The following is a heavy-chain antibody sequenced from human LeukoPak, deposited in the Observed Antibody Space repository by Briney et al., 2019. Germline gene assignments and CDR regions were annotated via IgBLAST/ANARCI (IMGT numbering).Heavy chain of an antibody. J-gene: IGHJ4*02. D-gene: IGHD3-9*01. CDR1: GYTFTGYY. Sequence: ASVKVSCKASGYTFTGYYMHWVRQAPGQGLEWMGWINPNSGGTNYAQKFQGRVTMTRDTSISTAYMELSRLRSDDTAVYYCARVRYFDWRIDYWGQGTLVTVSS. CDR3: ARVRYFDWRIDY. V-gene: IGHV1-2*02. CDR2: INPNSGGT.